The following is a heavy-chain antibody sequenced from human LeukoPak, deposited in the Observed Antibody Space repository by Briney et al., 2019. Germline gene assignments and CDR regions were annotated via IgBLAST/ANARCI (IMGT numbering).Heavy chain of an antibody. D-gene: IGHD3-16*01. V-gene: IGHV3-74*01. J-gene: IGHJ4*02. CDR3: AAWGVIDY. CDR2: INNDGSST. CDR1: GFTLSSYW. Sequence: GVSLRLSCAASGFTLSSYWMHWVRQVPGKGLVWVSHINNDGSSTTYADSVKGRFTISKDDAKNTLYLQMNSLRAEDTAVYYCAAWGVIDYWGQGTLVTVSS.